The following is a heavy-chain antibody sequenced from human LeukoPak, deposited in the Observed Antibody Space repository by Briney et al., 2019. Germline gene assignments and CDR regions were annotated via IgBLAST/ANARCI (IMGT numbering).Heavy chain of an antibody. CDR3: ARVHYSGSGSSSYFDY. V-gene: IGHV4-59*01. Sequence: PETLSLTCAVYGVPSRIYYSSWIRQNPPKGQERSVYIYLGGSPYYNPSLESRFTISVDTSKNQSSLKLSSVTAAGTAVYYCARVHYSGSGSSSYFDYWGQGSLVTVSS. J-gene: IGHJ4*02. D-gene: IGHD3-10*01. CDR2: IYLGGSP. CDR1: GVPSRIYY.